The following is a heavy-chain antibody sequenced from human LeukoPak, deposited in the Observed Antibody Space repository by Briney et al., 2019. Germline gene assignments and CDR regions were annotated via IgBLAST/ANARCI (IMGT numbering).Heavy chain of an antibody. Sequence: SETLSLTCTVSGGSLSSYYWTWIRQPAGKGLEWIGRIYTSGSTNYNPSLKSRVSMSVDTSKNQFSLKLSSVTAADTAVYYCARDGGDWQYYYYMDVWGKGTTVTVSS. CDR2: IYTSGST. CDR1: GGSLSSYY. CDR3: ARDGGDWQYYYYMDV. D-gene: IGHD2-21*01. V-gene: IGHV4-4*07. J-gene: IGHJ6*03.